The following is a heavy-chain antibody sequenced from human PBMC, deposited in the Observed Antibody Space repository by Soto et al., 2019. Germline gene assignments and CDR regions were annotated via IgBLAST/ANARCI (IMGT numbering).Heavy chain of an antibody. Sequence: SGTVYGGSFSGYYWSGIRQPPGKGLEWIGEINHSGSTNYNPSLKSRVTISVDTSRNQFSLKLSSVTAADTAVYYCAGTYYYDSTGFWPLWGQGTLVTVSS. D-gene: IGHD3-22*01. V-gene: IGHV4-34*01. CDR2: INHSGST. CDR3: AGTYYYDSTGFWPL. CDR1: GGSFSGYY. J-gene: IGHJ4*02.